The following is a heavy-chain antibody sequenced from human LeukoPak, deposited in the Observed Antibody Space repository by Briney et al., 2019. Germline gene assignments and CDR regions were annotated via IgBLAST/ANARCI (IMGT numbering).Heavy chain of an antibody. CDR3: ARGASIYSSGWYSRGGYFDY. CDR1: GGSISSSKW. J-gene: IGHJ4*02. V-gene: IGHV4-4*02. Sequence: PSETLSLTCAVSGGSISSSKWWSWLRQPPGKGLEWIGEVFHSGSTNYNPSLKSRVTISVDTSKNQFSLKLSSVTAADTAVYYCARGASIYSSGWYSRGGYFDYWGQGTLVTVSS. D-gene: IGHD6-19*01. CDR2: VFHSGST.